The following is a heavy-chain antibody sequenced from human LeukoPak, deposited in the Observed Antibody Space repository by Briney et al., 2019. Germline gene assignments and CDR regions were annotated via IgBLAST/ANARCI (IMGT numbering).Heavy chain of an antibody. J-gene: IGHJ5*02. CDR1: GASISSGSYF. CDR2: LHTSGGT. V-gene: IGHV4-61*02. D-gene: IGHD3-3*01. CDR3: ASTVFGVTYNWFDP. Sequence: PSQTLSLTCTVSGASISSGSYFWSWVRPPAGKALEWIGRLHTSGGTNYNPSLESRVTISVDTSKNQFSLKLTSVTAADTAVYYCASTVFGVTYNWFDPWGQGTLVTVSS.